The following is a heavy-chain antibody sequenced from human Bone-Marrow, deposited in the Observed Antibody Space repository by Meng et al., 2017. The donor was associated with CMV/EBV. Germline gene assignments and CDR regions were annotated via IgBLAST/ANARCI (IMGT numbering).Heavy chain of an antibody. V-gene: IGHV4-39*07. CDR1: GGSISSSSYY. J-gene: IGHJ4*02. Sequence: SEPLSLTCTVSGGSISSSSYYWGWIRQPPGKGLEWIGEINHSGSTNYNPSLKSRVTISVDTSKNQFSLKLSSVTAADTAVYYCARGRLAARPFDYWGQGTLVTVSS. CDR2: INHSGST. D-gene: IGHD6-6*01. CDR3: ARGRLAARPFDY.